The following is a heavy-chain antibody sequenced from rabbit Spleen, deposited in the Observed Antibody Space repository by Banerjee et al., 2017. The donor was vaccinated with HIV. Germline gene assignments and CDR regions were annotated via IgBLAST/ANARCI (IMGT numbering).Heavy chain of an antibody. CDR2: MNTATGKA. Sequence: QEQLLESGGGLVKPEGSLKLSCTGSGFSFGDVDVMCWVRQAPGKGLEWIACMNTATGKAVYATWAKGRFTISRTSSTTVTLQMTSLTAADTATYLCARDLAGSDGLVFKLWGPGTLVTVS. V-gene: IGHV1S45*01. J-gene: IGHJ4*01. D-gene: IGHD4-2*01. CDR1: GFSFGDVDV. CDR3: ARDLAGSDGLVFKL.